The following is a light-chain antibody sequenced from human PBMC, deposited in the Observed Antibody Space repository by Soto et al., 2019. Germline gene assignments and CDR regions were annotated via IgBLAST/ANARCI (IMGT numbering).Light chain of an antibody. CDR2: EGT. Sequence: QSALTQPASVSGSPGQSITISCTGTSSDVGSYNFVSWFQQHPGKVPKLIIYEGTERPSGVSNRFSASKSGNTASLTISGLQPEDEADYYCCSYAGPRTLFGGGIKLTVL. CDR3: CSYAGPRTL. J-gene: IGLJ2*01. V-gene: IGLV2-23*01. CDR1: SSDVGSYNF.